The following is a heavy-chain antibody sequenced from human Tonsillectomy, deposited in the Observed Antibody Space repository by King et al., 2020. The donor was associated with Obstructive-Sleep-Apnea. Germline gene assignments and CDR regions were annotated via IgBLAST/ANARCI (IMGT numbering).Heavy chain of an antibody. CDR3: AKVVVVDAFDI. Sequence: VQLVESGGGVVQPGRSLRLSCAASGFTFSSYGMHWVRQAPGKGLEWVAVISYDGSNKYYADSVKGRFTISRDNSKNTLYLQMNSLRAEDTAVYYCAKVVVVDAFDIWGQGTMVTVSS. V-gene: IGHV3-30*18. CDR1: GFTFSSYG. J-gene: IGHJ3*02. D-gene: IGHD2-21*01. CDR2: ISYDGSNK.